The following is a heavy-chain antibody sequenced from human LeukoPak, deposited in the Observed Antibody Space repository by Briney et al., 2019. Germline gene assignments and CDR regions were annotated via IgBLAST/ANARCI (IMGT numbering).Heavy chain of an antibody. CDR1: GFTFSDYY. J-gene: IGHJ4*02. CDR3: AKGPYDIVVVVAAVFDY. D-gene: IGHD2-15*01. Sequence: GGSLRLSCAASGFTFSDYYMSWIRQAPGKGLEWVSYISSSGSTIYYADSVKGRFTISRDNAKNSLYLQMNSLRAEDTAVYYCAKGPYDIVVVVAAVFDYWGQGTLVTVSS. CDR2: ISSSGSTI. V-gene: IGHV3-11*01.